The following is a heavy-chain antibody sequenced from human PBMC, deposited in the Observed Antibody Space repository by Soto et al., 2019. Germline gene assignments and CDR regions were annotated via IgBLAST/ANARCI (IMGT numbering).Heavy chain of an antibody. CDR1: GFAFRDYY. Sequence: QVQLVESGGGLVKPGGSLRLTCKASGFAFRDYYMSWIRQAPGKGLEWVSNIFTNANTISYIDSVRGRFTISRDNDEDSLYLQMDSLRADDTAVYYCARDLGYFGSGVGYHYYGVDVWGRGTTVTVSS. V-gene: IGHV3-11*01. CDR2: IFTNANTI. D-gene: IGHD3-10*01. J-gene: IGHJ6*02. CDR3: ARDLGYFGSGVGYHYYGVDV.